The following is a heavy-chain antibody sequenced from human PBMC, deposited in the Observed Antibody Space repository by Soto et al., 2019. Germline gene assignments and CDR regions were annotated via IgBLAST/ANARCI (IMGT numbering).Heavy chain of an antibody. CDR1: GGAFIGYY. CDR3: ARLKYYYDSSGYYAFDY. CDR2: INHSGST. J-gene: IGHJ4*02. Sequence: SSETLSLTCAVYGGAFIGYYCILIRHPPCKGLEWIGEINHSGSTNYNPSLKSRVTISVDTSKNQFSLKLSSVTAADTAVYYCARLKYYYDSSGYYAFDYWGQGTLVTVSS. D-gene: IGHD3-22*01. V-gene: IGHV4-34*01.